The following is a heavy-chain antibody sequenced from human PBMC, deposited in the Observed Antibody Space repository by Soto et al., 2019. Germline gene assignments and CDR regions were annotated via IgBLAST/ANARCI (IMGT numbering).Heavy chain of an antibody. CDR3: ARDYAPGNTSDYSYGMDV. CDR1: GYTFTSYG. D-gene: IGHD1-7*01. J-gene: IGHJ6*02. CDR2: ISAYNGNT. Sequence: GASVKVSCKASGYTFTSYGISWVRQAPGQGLEWMGWISAYNGNTNYAQKLQGRVTMTTDTSTSTAYMELRSLRSDDTAVYYCARDYAPGNTSDYSYGMDVWGQGTRVTVSS. V-gene: IGHV1-18*01.